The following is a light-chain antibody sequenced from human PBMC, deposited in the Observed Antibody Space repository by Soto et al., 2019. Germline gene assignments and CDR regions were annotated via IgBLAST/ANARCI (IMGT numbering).Light chain of an antibody. CDR2: RNN. V-gene: IGLV1-47*01. CDR3: AAWDDSLSVWV. CDR1: SSNIGSNY. J-gene: IGLJ3*02. Sequence: QYVLTQPPSASGTPGQRGTISCSGSSSNIGSNYVYWYQQLPGTAPKLLIYRNNQRPSGVPDRFSGSKSGTSASLAISGLRSEDEADYYCAAWDDSLSVWVFGGGTKLTVL.